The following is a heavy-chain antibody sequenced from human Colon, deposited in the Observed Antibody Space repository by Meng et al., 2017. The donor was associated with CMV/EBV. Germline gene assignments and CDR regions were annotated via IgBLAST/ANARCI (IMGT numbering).Heavy chain of an antibody. CDR3: AKDPNESHDYPRGAYNYYGMDV. CDR2: VTYDGVNK. CDR1: GFRFGGYG. D-gene: IGHD4-11*01. J-gene: IGHJ6*02. V-gene: IGHV3-30*02. Sequence: GGSLRLSCVASGFRFGGYGMHWVRQAPGKGLEWVAFVTYDGVNKFYGDSVKGRFTISRDTYKNSVYLQMGSLRPEDTALYYCAKDPNESHDYPRGAYNYYGMDVWGQGTTVTVSS.